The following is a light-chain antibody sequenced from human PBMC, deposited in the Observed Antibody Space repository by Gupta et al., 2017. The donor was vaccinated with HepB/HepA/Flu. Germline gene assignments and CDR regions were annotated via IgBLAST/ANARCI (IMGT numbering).Light chain of an antibody. Sequence: IVMTQSTLSLPVTPGEPASISCRSSQSLLHSNGYNYLDWYLQKPGQSPQLLLYLGSSRASGVPDRFSGSGSGTDFTLKISRVEAEYVGVYYCMQALQTPLTFGPGTKVDIK. V-gene: IGKV2-28*01. CDR2: LGS. CDR3: MQALQTPLT. J-gene: IGKJ3*01. CDR1: QSLLHSNGYNY.